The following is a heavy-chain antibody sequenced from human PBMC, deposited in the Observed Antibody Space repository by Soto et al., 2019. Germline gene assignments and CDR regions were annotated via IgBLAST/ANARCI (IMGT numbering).Heavy chain of an antibody. CDR3: ARGLVGYCSGGSCRSPNGMDV. V-gene: IGHV4-34*01. CDR2: INHSGST. CDR1: GGSFSGYY. Sequence: SETLSLTCAVYGGSFSGYYWSWIRQPPGKGPEWIGEINHSGSTNYNPSLKSRVTISVDTSKNQFSLKLSSVTAADTAVYYCARGLVGYCSGGSCRSPNGMDVWGQGTTVTVSS. D-gene: IGHD2-15*01. J-gene: IGHJ6*02.